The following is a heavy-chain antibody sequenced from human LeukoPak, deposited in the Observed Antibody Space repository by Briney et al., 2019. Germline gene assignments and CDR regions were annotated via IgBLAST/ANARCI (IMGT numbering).Heavy chain of an antibody. V-gene: IGHV3-23*01. CDR1: GFTFSSSA. D-gene: IGHD6-19*01. Sequence: PGGSLRLSCAVSGFTFSSSAMSWVRQAPGKGLEWVSAISRSGGGTYYADSVKGRFTISRDNSKNTLYLQMNSLRAEDTAVYYCARDRQWNWFDPWGQGTLVTVSS. J-gene: IGHJ5*02. CDR3: ARDRQWNWFDP. CDR2: ISRSGGGT.